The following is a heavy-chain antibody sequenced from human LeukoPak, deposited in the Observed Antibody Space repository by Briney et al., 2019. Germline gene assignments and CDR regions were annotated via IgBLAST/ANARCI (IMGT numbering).Heavy chain of an antibody. Sequence: PGRSLRLSCVASGFTFTGHSMHWVRQAPAQGLERVAVVSYDEKTIFYADSLKGRFTVSRDNSKNTVYLQMNSLRDEDTAVYYCAREKQSGGTPFDYWGQGYLVTVSS. J-gene: IGHJ4*02. CDR2: VSYDEKTI. CDR3: AREKQSGGTPFDY. CDR1: GFTFTGHS. V-gene: IGHV3-30*04. D-gene: IGHD1-26*01.